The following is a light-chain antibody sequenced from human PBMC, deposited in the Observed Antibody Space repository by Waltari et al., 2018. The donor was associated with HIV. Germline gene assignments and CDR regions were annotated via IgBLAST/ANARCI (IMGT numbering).Light chain of an antibody. CDR3: QQYSSPPLT. J-gene: IGKJ1*01. Sequence: DIVVTQSPDSLAVSLGERATINCKSSQSLIHYSNYNSYLAWYQQKPGQPPKLLIYWAPTRAACVPYRVNGSGSETDFSLTITSLQAEDVAVYYCQQYSSPPLTFGQGTKVEIK. CDR1: QSLIHYSNYNSY. CDR2: WAP. V-gene: IGKV4-1*01.